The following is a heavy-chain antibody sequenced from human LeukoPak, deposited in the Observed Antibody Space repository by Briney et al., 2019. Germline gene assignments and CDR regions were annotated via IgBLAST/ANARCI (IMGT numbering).Heavy chain of an antibody. V-gene: IGHV4-39*01. Sequence: PSETMSLTCTVSGGSISSSRYYWGWIRQPPGKGREWIGRIYYSGSTYYNPSLKSRVTISVDTSKNQFSLKLSSVTAADTAVYYCARHGAEGEYYYYYYMDVWGKGTTVTVSS. J-gene: IGHJ6*03. CDR2: IYYSGST. CDR3: ARHGAEGEYYYYYYMDV. D-gene: IGHD3-10*01. CDR1: GGSISSSRYY.